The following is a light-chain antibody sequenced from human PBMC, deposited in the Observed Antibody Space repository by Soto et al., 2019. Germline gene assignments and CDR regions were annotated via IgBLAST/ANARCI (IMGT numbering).Light chain of an antibody. CDR3: QSYDSSLCGYV. J-gene: IGLJ1*01. CDR1: SSNIGAGYD. Sequence: QSVLTQPPSVSGAPGQRVTISCTGSSSNIGAGYDVHWYQQLPGTAPKLLIYGNSNRPSGVPDRFSGSKSGTSASLAITGLQAEDEADYYGQSYDSSLCGYVFGTGTKVTDL. CDR2: GNS. V-gene: IGLV1-40*01.